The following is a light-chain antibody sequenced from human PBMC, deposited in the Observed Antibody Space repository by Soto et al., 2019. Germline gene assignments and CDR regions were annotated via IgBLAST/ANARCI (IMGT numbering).Light chain of an antibody. J-gene: IGKJ1*01. CDR3: QQYNNWPPWT. Sequence: EVVMTQSPASQSVSPGERVTLSCRASQNSRNNLAWYQQKPGQSPRLLISGASTREAGVPGRFSGSGSGTEFTLIISSLQSEDFAIYYCQQYNNWPPWTFGQGTKV. CDR1: QNSRNN. V-gene: IGKV3-15*01. CDR2: GAS.